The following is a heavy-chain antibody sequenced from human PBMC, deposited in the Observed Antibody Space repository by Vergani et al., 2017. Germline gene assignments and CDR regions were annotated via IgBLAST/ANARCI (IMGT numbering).Heavy chain of an antibody. J-gene: IGHJ6*03. CDR3: ARGPGLDPKYCYYYMDV. Sequence: QVQLVQSGAEVKKPGSSVKVSCKASGGTFSSYAIRWVRQAPGQGLEWMGGIIPIFGTANYAQKFQGRVPITADESTGTAYMELSSLRSEATAVYYCARGPGLDPKYCYYYMDVWGKGPTVAVS. CDR2: IIPIFGTA. V-gene: IGHV1-69*01. D-gene: IGHD1-1*01. CDR1: GGTFSSYA.